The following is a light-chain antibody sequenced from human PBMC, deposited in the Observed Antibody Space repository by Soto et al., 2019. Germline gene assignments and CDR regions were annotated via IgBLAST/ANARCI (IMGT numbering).Light chain of an antibody. V-gene: IGLV1-44*01. CDR2: AND. J-gene: IGLJ3*02. CDR3: AAWDASRSGPV. Sequence: QSVLTQPPSASGTPGRRVTISCSGSNSNIGTNTVTWYQQLPGTAPKLLIYANDQRPSGVPDRFSGSKSGTSASLAISGLQSGDEASYFCAAWDASRSGPVFGGGTQLTVL. CDR1: NSNIGTNT.